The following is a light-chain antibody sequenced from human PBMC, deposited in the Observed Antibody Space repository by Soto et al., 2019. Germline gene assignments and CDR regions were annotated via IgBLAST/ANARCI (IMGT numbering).Light chain of an antibody. Sequence: QSALAQPASVSGSPGQSITISCTGTSSDVGAFNYVSWYQQHPGKVPKLMIYDVSNRPSGVSNRFSGSKSGNTASLTITGLQPEDEADYYCSSYTSTYAVSFGGGTKLTAL. J-gene: IGLJ2*01. CDR1: SSDVGAFNY. CDR3: SSYTSTYAVS. V-gene: IGLV2-14*01. CDR2: DVS.